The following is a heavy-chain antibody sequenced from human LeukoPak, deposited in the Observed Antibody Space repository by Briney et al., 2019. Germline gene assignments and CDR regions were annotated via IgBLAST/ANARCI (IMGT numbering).Heavy chain of an antibody. D-gene: IGHD1/OR15-1a*01. CDR1: GGSFSGYY. V-gene: IGHV4-34*01. Sequence: PSETLSLTCAVYGGSFSGYYWSWIRQPPGKGLEWIGEINHSGSTNYNPSLKSRVTISVDTSKNQFSLKLSSVTAADTAVYYCAREGNMGYFDYWGQGTLVTVSS. J-gene: IGHJ4*02. CDR3: AREGNMGYFDY. CDR2: INHSGST.